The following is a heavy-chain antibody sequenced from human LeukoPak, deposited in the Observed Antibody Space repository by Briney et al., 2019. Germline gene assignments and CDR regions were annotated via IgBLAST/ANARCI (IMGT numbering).Heavy chain of an antibody. V-gene: IGHV4-39*07. D-gene: IGHD5-12*01. CDR3: ARDVATNGQDFDY. CDR1: GDSLSSSTSY. CDR2: VYYSGTT. J-gene: IGHJ4*02. Sequence: PSETLSLTCSVSGDSLSSSTSYWARIRQPPGKGLEWIGNVYYSGTTHYHPSLKSRATISIDTSKNQFSLNLRSVTAADTAVYYCARDVATNGQDFDYWGQGTLVTVSS.